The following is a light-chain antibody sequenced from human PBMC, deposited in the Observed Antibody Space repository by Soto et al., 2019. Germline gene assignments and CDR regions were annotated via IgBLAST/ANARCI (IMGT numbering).Light chain of an antibody. V-gene: IGKV3D-20*02. J-gene: IGKJ5*01. CDR3: QQRSNWIS. Sequence: EIVLTQSPGTLSLSPGERATLSRRASQGVSSNYLAWYQPKSGKAPRLLLYGTSSRATGIPERLSGSGSGTDFTLTISSLEPEDFAVYYCQQRSNWISFGQGTRLEIK. CDR1: QGVSSNY. CDR2: GTS.